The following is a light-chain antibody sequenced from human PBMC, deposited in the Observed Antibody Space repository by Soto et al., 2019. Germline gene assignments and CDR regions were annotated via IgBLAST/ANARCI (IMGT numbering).Light chain of an antibody. CDR3: QQYGSSRPPWT. V-gene: IGKV3-20*01. Sequence: EIVLTQSPGTLSLSPGERATLSCRASQSVTSGFLAWYQQKPGQAPRLLIYSISTRATGIPDRFSGSGSGTDFTLTIGRLEPEDSAVYYCQQYGSSRPPWTFGQGTKVEIK. J-gene: IGKJ1*01. CDR1: QSVTSGF. CDR2: SIS.